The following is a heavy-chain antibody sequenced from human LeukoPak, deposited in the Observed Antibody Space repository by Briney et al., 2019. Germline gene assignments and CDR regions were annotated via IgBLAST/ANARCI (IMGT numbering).Heavy chain of an antibody. CDR1: GGSISSYY. Sequence: SETLSLTCTVSGGSISSYYWSWIRQPPGKGLEWIGYIYYTGSTNYNPSLKSRVTTSVDTSKNQFSLKLSSVTAADTAVYYCARGVTAMVHADIWGQGTMVTVSS. J-gene: IGHJ3*02. CDR3: ARGVTAMVHADI. CDR2: IYYTGST. D-gene: IGHD5-18*01. V-gene: IGHV4-59*01.